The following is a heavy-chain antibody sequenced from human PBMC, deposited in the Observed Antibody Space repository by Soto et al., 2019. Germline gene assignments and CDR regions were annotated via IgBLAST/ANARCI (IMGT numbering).Heavy chain of an antibody. CDR1: GFTFSSYG. J-gene: IGHJ4*02. Sequence: QVQLVESGGGVVQPGRSLRLSCAASGFTFSSYGMHWVRQAPGKGLEWVAVISYDGSNKYYADSVKGRFTISRDNSKNTLYLQMNSLRAEDTAVYYCAKVTHITMVRGDIDYWGQGTLVTVSS. CDR2: ISYDGSNK. V-gene: IGHV3-30*18. CDR3: AKVTHITMVRGDIDY. D-gene: IGHD3-10*01.